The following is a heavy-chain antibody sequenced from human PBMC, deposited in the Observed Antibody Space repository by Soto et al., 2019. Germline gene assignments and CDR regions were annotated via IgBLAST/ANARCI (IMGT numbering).Heavy chain of an antibody. V-gene: IGHV3-21*01. CDR1: GFTLSRHT. CDR2: IGSRTSDI. J-gene: IGHJ3*02. D-gene: IGHD3-22*01. Sequence: SLRLSCAASGFTLSRHTMNWVRQAPGKGLEWVSFIGSRTSDIYYADSVKGRFTISRDNAKNSLYLDLTRLRAEDTAVYFCVRDYYDTSGYPNTFDMWGQGTMVTVSS. CDR3: VRDYYDTSGYPNTFDM.